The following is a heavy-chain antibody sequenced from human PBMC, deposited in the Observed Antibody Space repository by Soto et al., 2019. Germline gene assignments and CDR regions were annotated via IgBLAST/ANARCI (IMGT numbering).Heavy chain of an antibody. Sequence: QVQLVQSGAEVKKPGSSVKVSCKASGGTFSSYAISWVRQAPGQGLEWMGGIIPIFGTANYAQKFQGSVTITADESTGTAYMERSSLRSEDTAVYYCARDRTVLLYYDFWSGSSMDVWGQGTTVTVSS. CDR1: GGTFSSYA. CDR3: ARDRTVLLYYDFWSGSSMDV. D-gene: IGHD3-3*01. V-gene: IGHV1-69*01. J-gene: IGHJ6*02. CDR2: IIPIFGTA.